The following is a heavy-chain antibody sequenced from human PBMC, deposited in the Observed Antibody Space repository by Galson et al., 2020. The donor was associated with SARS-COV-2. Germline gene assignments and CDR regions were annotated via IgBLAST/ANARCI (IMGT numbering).Heavy chain of an antibody. CDR3: TKDVSSYCASECSGGFDY. Sequence: GGPLRLSCAASGFKFDDYVMHWVRQAPGKGLEWVSLISWDGGSTNYADSMRGRFTNSRDNSKNFLYLQLNSLRPEDTAMYYCTKDVSSYCASECSGGFDYCGRGTLVTVSS. CDR2: ISWDGGST. D-gene: IGHD2-21*01. J-gene: IGHJ4*02. CDR1: GFKFDDYV. V-gene: IGHV3-43D*04.